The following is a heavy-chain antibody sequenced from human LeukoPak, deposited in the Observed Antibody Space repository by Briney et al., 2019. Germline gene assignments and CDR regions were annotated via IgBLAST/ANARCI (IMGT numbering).Heavy chain of an antibody. CDR1: GFTFSSYW. J-gene: IGHJ3*02. V-gene: IGHV3-74*01. Sequence: GGSLRLSCEASGFTFSSYWMHWVRQAPGKGLVWVSRINTDGSTTTYADPVKGRFTISRDNAKNTLYLQMNSLRAEDTAVYYCLTIVETTIDAFDIWGQGTMVTVSS. CDR2: INTDGSTT. D-gene: IGHD1-26*01. CDR3: LTIVETTIDAFDI.